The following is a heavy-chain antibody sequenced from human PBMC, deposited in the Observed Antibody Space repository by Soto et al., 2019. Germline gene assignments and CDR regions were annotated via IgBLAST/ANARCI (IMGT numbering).Heavy chain of an antibody. D-gene: IGHD6-13*01. V-gene: IGHV4-59*01. CDR1: RGSIRSYY. J-gene: IGHJ5*02. CDR2: IYYSVIT. Sequence: KTSETLSLTGTVSRGSIRSYYWSWIRQPPGNGLYCIGYIYYSVITXXXPSLKGRXXISVDTSKNHXSLKLXSMTAAYTAVYYCARFYSSPCFDPWRQGTLVTVSS. CDR3: ARFYSSPCFDP.